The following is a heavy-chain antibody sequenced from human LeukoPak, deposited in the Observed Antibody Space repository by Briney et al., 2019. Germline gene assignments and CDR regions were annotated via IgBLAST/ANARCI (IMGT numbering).Heavy chain of an antibody. CDR3: ARGTPLYSSDWYVNWFDP. J-gene: IGHJ5*02. CDR2: IYYSGTT. CDR1: GGSASGVSYY. V-gene: IGHV4-61*01. D-gene: IGHD6-19*01. Sequence: SETLSLTCTVSGGSASGVSYYWSWIRQPPGKGLEWIGYIYYSGTTKYNPSLKSRVTISIDTSNNQFSLKLSSVTAADTAVYYCARGTPLYSSDWYVNWFDPWGQGTLVTVSS.